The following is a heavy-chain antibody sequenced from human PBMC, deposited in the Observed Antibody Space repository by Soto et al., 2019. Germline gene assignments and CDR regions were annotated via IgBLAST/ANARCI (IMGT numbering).Heavy chain of an antibody. V-gene: IGHV3-21*01. Sequence: GGSLRLSCAASGFTFSSYSMNWVRQAPGKGLEWVSSISSSSSYIYYADSVKGRFTISRDNAKNSLYLQMNSLGAEDTAVYYCARGGIAAADFGYFQHWGQGTLVTVSS. CDR3: ARGGIAAADFGYFQH. CDR1: GFTFSSYS. J-gene: IGHJ1*01. CDR2: ISSSSSYI. D-gene: IGHD6-13*01.